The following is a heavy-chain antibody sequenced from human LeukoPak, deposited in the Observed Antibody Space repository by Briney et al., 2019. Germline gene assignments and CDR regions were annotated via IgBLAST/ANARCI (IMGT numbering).Heavy chain of an antibody. V-gene: IGHV4-4*07. D-gene: IGHD6-13*01. CDR1: GGSISSYY. Sequence: SETLSLTCTVSGGSISSYYWSWIRQPAGKGLEWIGRIYTSGSTNYNPSLKSRVTMSVGTSKNQFSLKLSSVTAADTAVYYCARDVGKGAAAGLNWFDPWGQGTLVTVSS. CDR2: IYTSGST. CDR3: ARDVGKGAAAGLNWFDP. J-gene: IGHJ5*02.